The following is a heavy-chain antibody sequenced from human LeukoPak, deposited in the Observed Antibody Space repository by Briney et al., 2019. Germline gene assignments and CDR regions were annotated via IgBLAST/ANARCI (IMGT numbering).Heavy chain of an antibody. CDR3: ARGLRITMIVVAITGYFDY. D-gene: IGHD3-22*01. CDR1: GESFSGNF. CDR2: INHSGST. V-gene: IGHV4-34*01. J-gene: IGHJ4*02. Sequence: SSETLSLTCAVSGESFSGNFWTWIRQSPGKGLEWIGEINHSGSTNYNPSLKSRVSISVDTSKNKFSLKLSSVTAADTAVYYCARGLRITMIVVAITGYFDYWGQGTLVTVSS.